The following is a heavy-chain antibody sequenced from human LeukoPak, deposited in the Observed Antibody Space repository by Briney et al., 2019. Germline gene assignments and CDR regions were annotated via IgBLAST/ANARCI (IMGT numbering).Heavy chain of an antibody. J-gene: IGHJ4*02. D-gene: IGHD3-22*01. Sequence: PSETLSLTCAVSGGSFSGYYWTWIRQPPGKGLEWIGEVTDSGRTKYDPSLKSRVTISADKSKSQFPLKLTSVTAADTAVYYCARGRQDTTMIVVVYTDAQYYLDYWGQGSPVIVSS. V-gene: IGHV4-34*01. CDR1: GGSFSGYY. CDR3: ARGRQDTTMIVVVYTDAQYYLDY. CDR2: VTDSGRT.